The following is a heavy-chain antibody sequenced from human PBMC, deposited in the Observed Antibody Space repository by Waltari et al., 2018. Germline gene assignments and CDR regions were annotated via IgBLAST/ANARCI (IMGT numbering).Heavy chain of an antibody. CDR1: GGTFSSYA. CDR2: IIPIFGTA. V-gene: IGHV1-69*14. CDR3: ARSYYYDSSGYTQWYYFDY. J-gene: IGHJ4*02. Sequence: QVQLVQSGAAVQKPGSSVKVSCKASGGTFSSYAISWVRKAPGQGVEWMGGIIPIFGTAKYAQKFQGRVTITADKSTSTAYMELSSLRSEDTAVYYCARSYYYDSSGYTQWYYFDYWGQGTLVTVSS. D-gene: IGHD3-22*01.